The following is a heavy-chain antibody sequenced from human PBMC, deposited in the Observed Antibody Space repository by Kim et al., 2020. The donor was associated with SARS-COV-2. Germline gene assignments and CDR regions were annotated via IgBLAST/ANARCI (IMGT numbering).Heavy chain of an antibody. J-gene: IGHJ4*02. CDR3: AKEEVGASHGDPSFDY. Sequence: GGSLRLSCAASGFTFDDYAMHWVRQAPGKGLEWVSLISGDGGSTYYADSVKGRFTISRDNSKNSLYLQMNSLRTEDTALYYCAKEEVGASHGDPSFDYWGQGTLVTVSS. CDR1: GFTFDDYA. CDR2: ISGDGGST. D-gene: IGHD1-26*01. V-gene: IGHV3-43*02.